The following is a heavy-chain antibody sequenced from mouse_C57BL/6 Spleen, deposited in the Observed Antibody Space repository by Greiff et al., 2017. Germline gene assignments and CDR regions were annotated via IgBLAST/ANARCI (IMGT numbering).Heavy chain of an antibody. D-gene: IGHD2-5*01. CDR1: GYSFTGYY. CDR3: ARRGNSNYGGGYAMDY. CDR2: IYPYNGVS. V-gene: IGHV1-31*01. Sequence: VQLQQSGPELVKPGASVKISCKASGYSFTGYYMHWVKQSHGNILDWIGYIYPYNGVSSYNQKFKGKATLTVDESSSTAYMELRSLTSEDSAVYYCARRGNSNYGGGYAMDYWGQGTSVTVSS. J-gene: IGHJ4*01.